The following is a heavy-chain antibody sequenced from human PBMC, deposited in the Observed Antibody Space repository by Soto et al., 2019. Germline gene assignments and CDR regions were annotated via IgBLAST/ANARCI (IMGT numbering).Heavy chain of an antibody. D-gene: IGHD2-21*02. J-gene: IGHJ4*02. CDR2: IYYSGST. CDR3: ARECGGDCSPPVGSFDY. V-gene: IGHV4-59*01. Sequence: SETLSLTCTVSGGSISSYYWSWIRQPPGKGLEWIGYIYYSGSTNYNPSLKSRATISVDTSKNQFSLKLSSVTAADTAVYYCARECGGDCSPPVGSFDYWGQGTLVTGSS. CDR1: GGSISSYY.